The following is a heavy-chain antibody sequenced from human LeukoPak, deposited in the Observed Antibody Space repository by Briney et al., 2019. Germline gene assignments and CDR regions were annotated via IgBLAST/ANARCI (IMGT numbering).Heavy chain of an antibody. J-gene: IGHJ6*02. CDR3: ARDRLYYYGMDV. CDR1: GYTFTSYG. D-gene: IGHD4-11*01. Sequence: ASVKVSCKASGYTFTSYGISWVRQAPGQGLEWMGWINAGNGNTKYSQKFQGRVTITRDTSASTAYMELSSLRSEDTAVYYCARDRLYYYGMDVWGQGTTVTVSS. CDR2: INAGNGNT. V-gene: IGHV1-3*01.